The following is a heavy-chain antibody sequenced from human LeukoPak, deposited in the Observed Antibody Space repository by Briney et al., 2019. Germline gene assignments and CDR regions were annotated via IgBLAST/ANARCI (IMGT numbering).Heavy chain of an antibody. CDR2: IWYDASIE. Sequence: PGGSLRLSCAASGFTFSSYGMHWVRQAPGKGLEWVAVIWYDASIEYYADSVRDRFTISRDNSKNTLYLQMNSLRAEDTAVYYCARVGMPYGMDVWGQGTTVTVSS. D-gene: IGHD2-2*01. V-gene: IGHV3-33*01. J-gene: IGHJ6*02. CDR3: ARVGMPYGMDV. CDR1: GFTFSSYG.